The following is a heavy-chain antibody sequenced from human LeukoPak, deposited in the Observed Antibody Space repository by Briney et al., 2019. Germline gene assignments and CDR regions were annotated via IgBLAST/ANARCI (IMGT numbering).Heavy chain of an antibody. Sequence: GGSLRLSCAASGLTFDDYAMHWVRQAPGKGLEWVSGISWNSGSIGYADSVKGRFTISRDNAKNSLYLQMNSLRAEDTALYYRAKDIGAAGNHYFDYWGQGTLVTVSS. V-gene: IGHV3-9*01. J-gene: IGHJ4*02. CDR1: GLTFDDYA. CDR2: ISWNSGSI. D-gene: IGHD6-13*01. CDR3: AKDIGAAGNHYFDY.